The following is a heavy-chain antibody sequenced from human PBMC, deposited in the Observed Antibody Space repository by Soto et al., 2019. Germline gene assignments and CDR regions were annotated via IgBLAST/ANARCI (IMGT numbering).Heavy chain of an antibody. CDR1: GYTFTTYG. Sequence: QVQLVQSGAEVKQPGASVKVSCKASGYTFTTYGISWVRQTPGQGLEWRGWISGSDDGTNTAQNLQGRVTMTTDRSTRAAYVELRSLRSNDTAPYYCTRDWDDGGNHDTFDIGGQGTMVTVSS. V-gene: IGHV1-18*01. CDR2: ISGSDDGT. D-gene: IGHD1-1*01. CDR3: TRDWDDGGNHDTFDI. J-gene: IGHJ3*02.